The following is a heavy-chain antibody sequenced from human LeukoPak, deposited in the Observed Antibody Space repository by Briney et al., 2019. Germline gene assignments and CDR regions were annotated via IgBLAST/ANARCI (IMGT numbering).Heavy chain of an antibody. V-gene: IGHV3-74*01. CDR2: ISDGGSTT. CDR1: GFTFSSYW. CDR3: ARLNSYGPYYFDY. Sequence: GSLRLSCAASGFTFSSYWMHWVRQAPGKGLVWVSRISDGGSTTTYADSVKGRFTISRDNARNTLYLQMNGLRAEDTAVYYCARLNSYGPYYFDYWGQGTLVTVSS. J-gene: IGHJ4*02. D-gene: IGHD5-18*01.